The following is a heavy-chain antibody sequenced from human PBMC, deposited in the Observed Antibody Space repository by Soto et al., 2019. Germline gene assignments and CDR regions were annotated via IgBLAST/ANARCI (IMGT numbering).Heavy chain of an antibody. J-gene: IGHJ4*02. CDR1: GFTFSSYA. V-gene: IGHV3-23*01. D-gene: IGHD2-15*01. Sequence: GGSLRLSCAASGFTFSSYAMSWVRQAPGKGLEWVSAISGSGGSTYYADSVKGRFTISRDNSKNTLYLQMNSLRAEDTAVYYCAKDHLRVQVVAATYFDYWDQGTLVTVSS. CDR3: AKDHLRVQVVAATYFDY. CDR2: ISGSGGST.